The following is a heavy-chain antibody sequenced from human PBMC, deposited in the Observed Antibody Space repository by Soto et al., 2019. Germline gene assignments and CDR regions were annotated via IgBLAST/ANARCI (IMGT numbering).Heavy chain of an antibody. D-gene: IGHD6-13*01. J-gene: IGHJ6*02. CDR3: ARNGAYSSSQFGMDV. CDR2: IGTIFGTA. V-gene: IGHV1-69*01. Sequence: QVQLVQSGADVKKPGSSVKVSCKASGGTLSYNAFSWVRQAPGQGLEWMGGIGTIFGTANHAQKFQGRVTITADESTSTAYMELSSLRSDDTAVYYCARNGAYSSSQFGMDVWGQGTTVTVSS. CDR1: GGTLSYNA.